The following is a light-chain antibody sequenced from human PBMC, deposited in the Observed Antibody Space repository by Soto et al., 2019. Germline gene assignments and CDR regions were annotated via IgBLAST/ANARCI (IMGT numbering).Light chain of an antibody. CDR3: QQYNSPWT. Sequence: DIQMTQSPSTLSASVGDRVTITCRASQSISSWLAWYQQKPGKAPKLLIYKASSLEGGVPSRFSGSGSGTEFTLTISSLQPDDFASYYGQQYNSPWTFGQGTKVAIK. CDR1: QSISSW. J-gene: IGKJ1*01. CDR2: KAS. V-gene: IGKV1-5*03.